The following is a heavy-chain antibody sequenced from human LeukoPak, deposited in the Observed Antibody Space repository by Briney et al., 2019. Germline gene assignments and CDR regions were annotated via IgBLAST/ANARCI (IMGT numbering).Heavy chain of an antibody. CDR1: GGSISSYY. V-gene: IGHV4-59*01. CDR2: IYYGGST. Sequence: SETLPLTCTVSGGSISSYYWSWIRQPPGKGLEWIGYIYYGGSTNYNPSLKSRVTISVDTSKNQFSLKLSSVTAADTAVYYCASGYYGSGSYWHFDYWGQGTLVTVSS. D-gene: IGHD3-10*01. CDR3: ASGYYGSGSYWHFDY. J-gene: IGHJ4*02.